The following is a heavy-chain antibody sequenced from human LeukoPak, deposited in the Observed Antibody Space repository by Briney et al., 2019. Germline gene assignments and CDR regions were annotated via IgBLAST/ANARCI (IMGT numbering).Heavy chain of an antibody. Sequence: SETLSLTCTVSGGSISSYYWSWIRQPPGKGLEWIGYIYYSGSTNYNPSLKSRVTISVDTSKNQFSLKLSSVTAADTAVYYCATTAGYYHGSGSYYAWFDPWGQGTLVTVSS. D-gene: IGHD3-10*01. CDR3: ATTAGYYHGSGSYYAWFDP. CDR1: GGSISSYY. V-gene: IGHV4-59*12. CDR2: IYYSGST. J-gene: IGHJ5*02.